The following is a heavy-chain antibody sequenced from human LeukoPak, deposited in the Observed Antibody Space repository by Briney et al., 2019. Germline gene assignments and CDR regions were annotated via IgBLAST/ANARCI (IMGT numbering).Heavy chain of an antibody. D-gene: IGHD6-19*01. J-gene: IGHJ4*02. Sequence: SETLSFTCIVSGGSISSFYWSWIRQPPGKGLEWIGCIYHSGSTNYNPSLKSRVTISVDTSKNQFSLRLSSVTAADTAVYYCARFIAVAGHFDYWGQGTLVTVSS. CDR1: GGSISSFY. CDR3: ARFIAVAGHFDY. CDR2: IYHSGST. V-gene: IGHV4-59*12.